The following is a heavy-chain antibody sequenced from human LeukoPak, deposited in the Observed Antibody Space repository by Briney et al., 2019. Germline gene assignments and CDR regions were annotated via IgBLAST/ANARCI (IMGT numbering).Heavy chain of an antibody. J-gene: IGHJ6*03. CDR2: IYYSGST. Sequence: SETLSLTCTVSGGSISSYYWSWIRKPPGKGLEWIGSIYYSGSTYYTPSLKSRVTISVDTSKTQFSLKLSSVTAADTAVYYCARVRGRLEWPAYYYYMDVWGKGTTVTVSS. V-gene: IGHV4-39*07. D-gene: IGHD3-3*01. CDR1: GGSISSYY. CDR3: ARVRGRLEWPAYYYYMDV.